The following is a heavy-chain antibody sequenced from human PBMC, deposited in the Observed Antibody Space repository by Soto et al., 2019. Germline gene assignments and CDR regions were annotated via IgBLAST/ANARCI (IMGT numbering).Heavy chain of an antibody. D-gene: IGHD5-18*01. J-gene: IGHJ4*02. CDR2: IKQDGSEK. CDR1: GFTFSSYW. CDR3: ARLGYSYGNDFDY. Sequence: EVQLVESGGGLVQPGGSLRLSCAASGFTFSSYWMSWVRQAPGKGLEWVANIKQDGSEKYYVDSVKGRFTISGDNAKNSLYMQMNSLRAEDTAVYYCARLGYSYGNDFDYWGQGTLVTVSS. V-gene: IGHV3-7*05.